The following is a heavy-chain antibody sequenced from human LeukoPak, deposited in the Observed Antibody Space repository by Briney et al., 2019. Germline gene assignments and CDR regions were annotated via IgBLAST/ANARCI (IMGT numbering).Heavy chain of an antibody. V-gene: IGHV3-48*04. Sequence: GGSLRLSCIASGFNFSPYGMNWVRQSPAMGLEWISYISSTSGLMYYADSVKGRFTISRDNAKNSLFLQMNSLRTEDTAVYYCAREMASFGSGNFYPHLRFDPWGQGTLVLVSS. J-gene: IGHJ5*02. D-gene: IGHD3-22*01. CDR2: ISSTSGLM. CDR3: AREMASFGSGNFYPHLRFDP. CDR1: GFNFSPYG.